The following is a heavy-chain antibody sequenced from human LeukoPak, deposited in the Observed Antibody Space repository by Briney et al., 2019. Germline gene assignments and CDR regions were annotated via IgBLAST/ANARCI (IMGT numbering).Heavy chain of an antibody. V-gene: IGHV1-18*01. J-gene: IGHJ4*02. CDR2: ISAYNGNT. D-gene: IGHD5-24*01. CDR1: GYTFTSYG. CDR3: ARDSGDGYNSGTPFDY. Sequence: VKVSCKASGYTFTSYGISWVRQAPGQGLEWMGWISAYNGNTNYAQKLQGRVTMTTDTSTSTAYMELRSLRSDDTAVYYCARDSGDGYNSGTPFDYWGQGTLVTVSS.